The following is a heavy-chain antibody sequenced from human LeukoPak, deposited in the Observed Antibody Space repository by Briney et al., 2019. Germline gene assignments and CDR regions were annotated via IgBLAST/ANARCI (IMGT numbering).Heavy chain of an antibody. J-gene: IGHJ4*02. V-gene: IGHV1-18*01. D-gene: IGHD3-22*01. CDR3: ARDIPLLFRYYYDSSGYKPFDY. Sequence: ASVKVSCKASRYTFTSYGISWVRQAPGQGLEWMGWISAYNGNTNYAQKLQGRVTMTTDTSTSTAYMDLRSLRSDDTAVYYCARDIPLLFRYYYDSSGYKPFDYWGQGTLVTVSS. CDR1: RYTFTSYG. CDR2: ISAYNGNT.